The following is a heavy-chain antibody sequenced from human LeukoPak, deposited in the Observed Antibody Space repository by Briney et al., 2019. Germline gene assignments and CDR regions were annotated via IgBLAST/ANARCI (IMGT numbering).Heavy chain of an antibody. CDR2: INHSGST. Sequence: SETLSLTCAVYGGSFSGYYWSWIRQPPGKGLEWIGEINHSGSTNYNPSLKSRVTISVDTSKNQFSLKLSSVTAADTAVYYCARHREIAAAGIYYYYYMDVWGKGTTVTISS. D-gene: IGHD6-13*01. CDR3: ARHREIAAAGIYYYYYMDV. V-gene: IGHV4-34*01. J-gene: IGHJ6*03. CDR1: GGSFSGYY.